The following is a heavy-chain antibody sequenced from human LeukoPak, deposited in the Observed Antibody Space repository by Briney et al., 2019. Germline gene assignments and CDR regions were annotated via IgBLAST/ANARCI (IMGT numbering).Heavy chain of an antibody. J-gene: IGHJ5*02. CDR2: IYFSGST. Sequence: SETLSLTCTVSGGSISSYYWSWIRQPPGKGLEWIGYIYFSGSTSYNPSLKSRVTISVDTSKNQFSLKLSSVTAADTAVYYCARRGIYDFWSGYYTPWGQGTLVTVSS. V-gene: IGHV4-59*01. D-gene: IGHD3-3*01. CDR1: GGSISSYY. CDR3: ARRGIYDFWSGYYTP.